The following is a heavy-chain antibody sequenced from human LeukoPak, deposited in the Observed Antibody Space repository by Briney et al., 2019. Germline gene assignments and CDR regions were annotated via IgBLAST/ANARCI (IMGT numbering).Heavy chain of an antibody. V-gene: IGHV3-48*03. J-gene: IGHJ5*02. CDR1: GFTFSSYE. Sequence: GGSLRLSCAASGFTFSSYEMNWVRQAPGKGLEWVSYISSSGSTIYYADSVKGRFTISRDNAKNSLYLQMNSLRAEDTAVYYCARGTQLWFGELSWFDPWGQGTLVTVSS. CDR3: ARGTQLWFGELSWFDP. CDR2: ISSSGSTI. D-gene: IGHD3-10*01.